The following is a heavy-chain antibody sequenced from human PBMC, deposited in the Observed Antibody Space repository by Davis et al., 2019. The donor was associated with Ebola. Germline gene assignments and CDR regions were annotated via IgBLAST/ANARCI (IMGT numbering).Heavy chain of an antibody. Sequence: HSQTLSLTCAISGDSVSTAGWNWIRQSPSRGLEWLGRTYYKSKWYNDYAVSVKSRITINPDTSKNQFSLKLTSVTAADTAMYYCARRGMASTFDYWGQGTLVTVSS. CDR3: ARRGMASTFDY. J-gene: IGHJ4*02. D-gene: IGHD6-13*01. CDR1: GDSVSTAG. V-gene: IGHV6-1*01. CDR2: TYYKSKWYN.